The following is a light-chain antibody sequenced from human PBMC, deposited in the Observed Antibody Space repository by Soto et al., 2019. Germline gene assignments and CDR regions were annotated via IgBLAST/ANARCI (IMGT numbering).Light chain of an antibody. J-gene: IGKJ4*01. V-gene: IGKV3-11*01. CDR1: EGVGSSY. CDR3: QQRSNWPPLT. CDR2: GAS. Sequence: EIVLTQSPGTLSLSPGERATLSCRASEGVGSSYLAWYRHEPGRGPRLLSCGASTSAPGIPARFSGIVSGTDFTLTISSIVPEDFAVYYCQQRSNWPPLTFGGGTKVDIK.